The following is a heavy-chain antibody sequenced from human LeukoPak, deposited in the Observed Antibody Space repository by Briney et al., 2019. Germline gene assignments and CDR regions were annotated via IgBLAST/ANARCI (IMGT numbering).Heavy chain of an antibody. J-gene: IGHJ4*02. V-gene: IGHV3-21*01. Sequence: SGGSLRLSCAVSGFTFSRYSMNWVRQAPGKGLEWVSSISTSSSYIYYADSVKGRFTISRDNAKNSLYLQMNSVRADDKAVYYCARDGMAAAGKDYWGQGTLVTVSS. CDR3: ARDGMAAAGKDY. CDR1: GFTFSRYS. D-gene: IGHD6-13*01. CDR2: ISTSSSYI.